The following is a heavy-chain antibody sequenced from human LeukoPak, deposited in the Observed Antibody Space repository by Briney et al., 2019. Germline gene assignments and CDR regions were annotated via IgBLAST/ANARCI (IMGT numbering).Heavy chain of an antibody. D-gene: IGHD3-9*01. CDR2: ISYDGSNK. J-gene: IGHJ4*02. Sequence: GGSLRLSCAASGFTFSSYAMHWVRQAPGKGLEWVAVISYDGSNKYYADSVKGRFTISRDNSKNTLYLQMNSLRAEDTAVYYCAKRETAYYDILTGPPDYWGQGTLVTVSS. CDR1: GFTFSSYA. V-gene: IGHV3-30*04. CDR3: AKRETAYYDILTGPPDY.